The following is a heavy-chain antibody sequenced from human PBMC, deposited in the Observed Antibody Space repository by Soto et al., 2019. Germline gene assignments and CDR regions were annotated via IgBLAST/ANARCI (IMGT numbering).Heavy chain of an antibody. Sequence: QVQLVQSGAEVKKPGSSVKVSCKASGGTFSSYAISWVRQAPGQGLEWMGGIIPIFGTANYAQKFQGRVTITADESKSTAYMELSSLRSEDTAVYYCARDLVTMVRGAITTYGMDVWGQGTTVTVSS. D-gene: IGHD3-10*01. CDR1: GGTFSSYA. J-gene: IGHJ6*02. CDR2: IIPIFGTA. V-gene: IGHV1-69*01. CDR3: ARDLVTMVRGAITTYGMDV.